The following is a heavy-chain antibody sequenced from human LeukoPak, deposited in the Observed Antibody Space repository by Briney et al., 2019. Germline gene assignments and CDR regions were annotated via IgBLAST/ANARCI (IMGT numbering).Heavy chain of an antibody. CDR1: GFTFSSYG. CDR3: ARDTHSRYGGNENDY. CDR2: ISSSSSYI. Sequence: PGGSLRLSCAASGFTFSSYGMNWVRQAPGKGLEWVSSISSSSSYIYYADSVKGRFTISRDNAKNSLYLQMNSLRAEDTAVYYCARDTHSRYGGNENDYWGQGTLVTVSS. V-gene: IGHV3-21*01. D-gene: IGHD4-23*01. J-gene: IGHJ4*02.